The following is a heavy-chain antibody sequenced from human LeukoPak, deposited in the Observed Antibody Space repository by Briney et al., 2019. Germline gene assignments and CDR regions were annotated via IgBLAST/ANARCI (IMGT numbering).Heavy chain of an antibody. Sequence: SETLSLTCTVSGGSISTYYWSWIRQSPMKGLEWIGYIYYSGSTNYNPSLKSRVTISVDTSKNQFSLKLNSVTAADTAVYFCARGNYDSSDYYPRFDYWGQGTLVTVSS. D-gene: IGHD3-22*01. CDR3: ARGNYDSSDYYPRFDY. CDR2: IYYSGST. V-gene: IGHV4-59*01. J-gene: IGHJ4*02. CDR1: GGSISTYY.